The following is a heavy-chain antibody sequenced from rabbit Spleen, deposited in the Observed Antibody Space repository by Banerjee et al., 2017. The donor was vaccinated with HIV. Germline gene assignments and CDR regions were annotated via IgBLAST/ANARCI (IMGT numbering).Heavy chain of an antibody. V-gene: IGHV1S7*01. J-gene: IGHJ2*01. CDR1: GFTLSSYY. D-gene: IGHD2-1*01. CDR3: ARDGGDWCFDV. CDR2: IDPLFGIT. Sequence: QLKESGGGLVQPGGSLKLSCKASGFTLSSYYMNWVRQAPGKGLEWIGYIDPLFGITYYANWVNGRFSISRENAQNTVFLQMTSLTAADTATYFCARDGGDWCFDVWGPGTLVTVS.